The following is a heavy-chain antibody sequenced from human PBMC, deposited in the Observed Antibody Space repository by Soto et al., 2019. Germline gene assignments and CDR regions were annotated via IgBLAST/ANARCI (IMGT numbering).Heavy chain of an antibody. CDR2: IGGSGGST. J-gene: IGHJ6*02. CDR1: GFTFSSYA. Sequence: GGSLRLSCAASGFTFSSYAMSWVRQAPGKGLEWVSAIGGSGGSTYFADSVKGRFTISRDNSKNTLYLQMNSLRAEDTALYYCAKNLDGSGSYYPKGYYYYGMDVWGQGTTVTVSS. D-gene: IGHD3-10*01. V-gene: IGHV3-23*01. CDR3: AKNLDGSGSYYPKGYYYYGMDV.